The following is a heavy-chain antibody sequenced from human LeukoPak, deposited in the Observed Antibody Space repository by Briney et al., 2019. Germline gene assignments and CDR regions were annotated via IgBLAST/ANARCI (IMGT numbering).Heavy chain of an antibody. CDR2: IKQDGSEK. CDR3: ARVGPLTTVTESFDY. V-gene: IGHV3-7*01. CDR1: GFTFSSYW. J-gene: IGHJ4*02. D-gene: IGHD4-17*01. Sequence: GGFLRLSCAASGFTFSSYWMSWVRQAPGKGLEWVANIKQDGSEKYYVDSVKGRFTISRDNAKNSLYLQMNSLRAEDTAVYYCARVGPLTTVTESFDYWGQGTLVTVSS.